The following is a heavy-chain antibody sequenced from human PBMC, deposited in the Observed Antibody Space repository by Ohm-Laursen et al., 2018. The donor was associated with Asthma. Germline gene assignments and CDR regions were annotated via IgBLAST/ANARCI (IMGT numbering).Heavy chain of an antibody. Sequence: TLSLTCPVYGGSFSGYFWSWIRQPPGKGLEWIGEINHSGSTNYNPSLKSRVTISGDASKNQFSLKVTSVTAADTAVYYCARGGAAMVIGFWGQGTLVTVSS. J-gene: IGHJ4*02. CDR2: INHSGST. CDR3: ARGGAAMVIGF. CDR1: GGSFSGYF. D-gene: IGHD5-18*01. V-gene: IGHV4-34*01.